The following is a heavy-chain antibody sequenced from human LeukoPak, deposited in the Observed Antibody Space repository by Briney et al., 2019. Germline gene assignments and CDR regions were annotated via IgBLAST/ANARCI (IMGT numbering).Heavy chain of an antibody. CDR3: GVGLRWNGWFDP. V-gene: IGHV4-59*08. D-gene: IGHD4-23*01. Sequence: SETLSLTCTVSGGSISSYYWRWLRPPPGKGLEWIGYIYYSGSTNYNPSLKSRVTISVDTSKNQFSLKLSSVTPAVTAVYYCGVGLRWNGWFDPWGQGTLVTVSS. CDR1: GGSISSYY. J-gene: IGHJ5*02. CDR2: IYYSGST.